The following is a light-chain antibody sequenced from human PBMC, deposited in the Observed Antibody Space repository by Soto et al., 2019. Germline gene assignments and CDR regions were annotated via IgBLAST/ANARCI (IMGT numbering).Light chain of an antibody. CDR2: AAS. J-gene: IGKJ3*01. Sequence: DIQLTQSPSSLSASVGDRVTITCRASQSIDSFLNWYQQKPGKAPKLLTYAASTLQSGVPSRFSGSGSGTDFTLTISSLQPEDFATYYCQQSYSSRLFTFGPGTKVDIK. CDR1: QSIDSF. CDR3: QQSYSSRLFT. V-gene: IGKV1-39*01.